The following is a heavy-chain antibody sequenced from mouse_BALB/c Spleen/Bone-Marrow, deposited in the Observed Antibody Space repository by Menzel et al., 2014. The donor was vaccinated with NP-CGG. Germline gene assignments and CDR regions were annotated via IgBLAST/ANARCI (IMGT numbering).Heavy chain of an antibody. CDR2: INPYNDGT. V-gene: IGHV1-14*01. J-gene: IGHJ4*01. CDR1: GCTFTSYI. CDR3: ARRWLPYAIDY. Sequence: EVKLVESGPELVKPGASVRMSCKASGCTFTSYIMHWVKQKPGQGLEWIGYINPYNDGTKYNEKFKGKATLTSDKSSSTAYMELSSLTSEDSAVYYCARRWLPYAIDYWGQGTSVTVSS. D-gene: IGHD2-3*01.